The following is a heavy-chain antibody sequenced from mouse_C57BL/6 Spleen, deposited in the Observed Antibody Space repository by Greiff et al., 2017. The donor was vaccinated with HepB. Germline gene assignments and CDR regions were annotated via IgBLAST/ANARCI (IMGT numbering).Heavy chain of an antibody. CDR2: INPSTGGT. J-gene: IGHJ3*01. Sequence: VQLQQSGPELVKPGASVKISCKASGYSFTGYYMNWVKQSPEKSLEWIGEINPSTGGTTYNQKFKAKATLTVDKSSSTAYMQLKSLTSEDSAVYYCARAWLPFAYWGQGTLVTVSA. CDR3: ARAWLPFAY. D-gene: IGHD2-2*01. V-gene: IGHV1-42*01. CDR1: GYSFTGYY.